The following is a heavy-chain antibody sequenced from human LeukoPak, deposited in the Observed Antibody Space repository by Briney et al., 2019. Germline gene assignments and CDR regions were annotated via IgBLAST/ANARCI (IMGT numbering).Heavy chain of an antibody. CDR1: GASINSYY. J-gene: IGHJ4*02. D-gene: IGHD4-11*01. CDR2: ISHSGNT. Sequence: SETLSLTCTVSGASINSYYWSWIRQPPGKGLEWAACISHSGNTNYNPSLKTRVTISADTSKSQISLKLTSVTAADTATYYCARHYSTDPFDYWGQGTPVTVSS. V-gene: IGHV4-59*08. CDR3: ARHYSTDPFDY.